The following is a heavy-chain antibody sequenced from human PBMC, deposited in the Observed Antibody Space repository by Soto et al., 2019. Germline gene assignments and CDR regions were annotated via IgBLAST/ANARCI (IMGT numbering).Heavy chain of an antibody. CDR1: GGSISSGGYS. D-gene: IGHD3-3*01. V-gene: IGHV4-30-2*01. Sequence: SETLSLTCAVSGGSISSGGYSWSWIRQPPGKGLEWIGYIYHSGSTYYNPSLKSRVTISVDRSKNQFSLKLSSVTAADTAVYYFARQGYYDFWSGYYPPGGMDVWGQGTTVTVSS. J-gene: IGHJ6*02. CDR2: IYHSGST. CDR3: ARQGYYDFWSGYYPPGGMDV.